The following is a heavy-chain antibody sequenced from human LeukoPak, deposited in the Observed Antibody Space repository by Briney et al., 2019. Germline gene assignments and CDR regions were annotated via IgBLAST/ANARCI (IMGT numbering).Heavy chain of an antibody. CDR3: ARTLDWSGYYGPTGGYYYYLDV. CDR2: IIPILGIA. J-gene: IGHJ6*03. D-gene: IGHD3-3*01. V-gene: IGHV1-69*04. CDR1: GGTFSSYA. Sequence: GASVKVSCKASGGTFSSYAISWVRQAPGQGLEWMGRIIPILGIANYAQKFQGRVTITADESTTTAYMELRSLTSEDTAVYYCARTLDWSGYYGPTGGYYYYLDVWGQGTTVTVSS.